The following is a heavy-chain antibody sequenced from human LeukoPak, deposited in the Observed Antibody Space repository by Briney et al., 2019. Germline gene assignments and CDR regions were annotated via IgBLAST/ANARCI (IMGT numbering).Heavy chain of an antibody. CDR1: SYTFDSYG. V-gene: IGHV1-18*01. Sequence: ASVKVSCEASSYTFDSYGISWVRQAPGQGLEWMGWISCYTGNTNHAQKFQDRVTMTMDTSTTTVYMELRSLRSDDTAVYYCARDTRDYGMDVWGQGTTVTVSS. J-gene: IGHJ6*02. CDR2: ISCYTGNT. CDR3: ARDTRDYGMDV. D-gene: IGHD1-26*01.